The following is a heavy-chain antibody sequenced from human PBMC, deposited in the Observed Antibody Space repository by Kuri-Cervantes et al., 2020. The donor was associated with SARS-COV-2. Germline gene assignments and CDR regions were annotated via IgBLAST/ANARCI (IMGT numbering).Heavy chain of an antibody. J-gene: IGHJ4*02. V-gene: IGHV1-2*04. CDR1: GYTFTGYY. CDR2: INPNSGGT. D-gene: IGHD3-22*01. Sequence: ASVKVSCKASGYTFTGYYMRWVRQAPGQGLEWMGWINPNSGGTNYAQKFQGWVTMTRDTSISTAYMELSRLRSDDTAVYYCARADHYYDSSGYSQETFDYWGQGTLVTVSS. CDR3: ARADHYYDSSGYSQETFDY.